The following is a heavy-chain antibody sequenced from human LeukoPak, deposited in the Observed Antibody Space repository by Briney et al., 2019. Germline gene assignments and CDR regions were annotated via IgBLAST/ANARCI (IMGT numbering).Heavy chain of an antibody. CDR3: ARDGFTTSHAFDI. V-gene: IGHV3-33*01. J-gene: IGHJ3*02. Sequence: PGGSLRLSCVTSGFTFSTYGMHWVRQAPGKGLEWVAFFWYDGTNQFYVDSVKGRFSISRDISKNTLYLQMNSLRVEDTAVYYCARDGFTTSHAFDIWGQGTVVTVSS. D-gene: IGHD3-22*01. CDR2: FWYDGTNQ. CDR1: GFTFSTYG.